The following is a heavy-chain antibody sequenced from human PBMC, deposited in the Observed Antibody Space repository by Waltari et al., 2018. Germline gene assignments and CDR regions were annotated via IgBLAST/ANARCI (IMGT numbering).Heavy chain of an antibody. V-gene: IGHV4-59*01. Sequence: QVQLQESGPGLVKPSETLSITCDVAGGSISGYHWSWIRQAPGKGLEWIGYFYYSRNTNYNPSLKSRVTISVDTSRNQFSLNLRSVTAADTAVYYCARGAAPDASYYAYYYGMDVWGQGTTVTVPS. J-gene: IGHJ6*02. CDR3: ARGAAPDASYYAYYYGMDV. CDR2: FYYSRNT. CDR1: GGSISGYH. D-gene: IGHD2-2*01.